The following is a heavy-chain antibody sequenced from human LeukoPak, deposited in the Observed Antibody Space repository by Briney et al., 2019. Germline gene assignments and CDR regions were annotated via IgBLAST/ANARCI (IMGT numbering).Heavy chain of an antibody. CDR3: AKGIAVAGTDAFDI. Sequence: GGSLRLSCAASGFTFGDYAMSWFRQAPGKGLEWVSAISGSGGSTYYADSVKGRFTISRDNSKNTLYLQMNSLRAEDTAVYYCAKGIAVAGTDAFDIWGQGTMVTVSS. D-gene: IGHD6-19*01. CDR1: GFTFGDYA. V-gene: IGHV3-23*01. J-gene: IGHJ3*02. CDR2: ISGSGGST.